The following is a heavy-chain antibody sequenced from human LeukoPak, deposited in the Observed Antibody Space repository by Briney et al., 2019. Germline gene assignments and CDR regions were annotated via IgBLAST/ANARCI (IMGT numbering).Heavy chain of an antibody. V-gene: IGHV4-34*01. CDR3: ARVPHTTLSIDY. CDR1: GGSFTDYY. D-gene: IGHD1-14*01. Sequence: PSETLSLTCAVYGGSFTDYYWSWIRQPPGKGLEWIGEINHRGSTNYNSSLKSRVTISVDRSKNQFSLKLSSVTAADTAVYFCARVPHTTLSIDYWGQGAPVTVSS. CDR2: INHRGST. J-gene: IGHJ4*02.